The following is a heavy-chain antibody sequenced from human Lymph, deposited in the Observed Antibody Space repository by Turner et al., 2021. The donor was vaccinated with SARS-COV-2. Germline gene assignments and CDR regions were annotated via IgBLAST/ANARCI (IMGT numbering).Heavy chain of an antibody. D-gene: IGHD1-26*01. V-gene: IGHV1-69*10. CDR1: GGTFSSHA. CDR3: ASGGGGRYFYFDY. J-gene: IGHJ4*02. Sequence: QVQLVQSGAEVKKPGSSVKVSCKASGGTFSSHAISWVRQAPGQGLEWRGGIIPIFGKANYEQKFQGRVTITAEKSTSTAYMELSNLRSEDRAVDYWASGGGGRYFYFDYWGQGTLVTVSS. CDR2: IIPIFGKA.